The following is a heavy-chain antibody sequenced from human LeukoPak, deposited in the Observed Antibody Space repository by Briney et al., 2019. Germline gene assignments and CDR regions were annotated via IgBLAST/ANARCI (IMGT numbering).Heavy chain of an antibody. CDR2: ISAYNGNT. CDR3: TRDGDGRRWSDMMDS. CDR1: GYTFTSYG. V-gene: IGHV1-18*01. D-gene: IGHD2-15*01. Sequence: GASVKVSCKASGYTFTSYGISWVRQAPGQGLEWMGWISAYNGNTNYAQKFQDRFIMTTDTSTNTARMELRSLRPDDTAVYYCTRDGDGRRWSDMMDSWGQGTLVIVSS. J-gene: IGHJ4*02.